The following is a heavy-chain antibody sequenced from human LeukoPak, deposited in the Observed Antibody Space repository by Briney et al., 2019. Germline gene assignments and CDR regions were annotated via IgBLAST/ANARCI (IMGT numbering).Heavy chain of an antibody. J-gene: IGHJ4*02. CDR2: ISYDGIKK. V-gene: IGHV3-30*03. CDR3: ARFEGLVAGLDY. D-gene: IGHD6-19*01. Sequence: GRSLRLSCVASGFTFSSYGMHWVRQAPGKGLEWVAVISYDGIKKYFADSVKGRFTISRDNSKNTLYLQMNSLRVEDTGVYYCARFEGLVAGLDYWGRGTLVTVSS. CDR1: GFTFSSYG.